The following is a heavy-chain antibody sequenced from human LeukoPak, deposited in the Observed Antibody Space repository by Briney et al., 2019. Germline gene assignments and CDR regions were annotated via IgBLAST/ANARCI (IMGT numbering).Heavy chain of an antibody. CDR2: IYPGDSDT. V-gene: IGHV5-51*01. CDR3: ARSAYSYEAQDYSFDY. CDR1: GYTSTIYW. D-gene: IGHD5-12*01. Sequence: GESLKISCKGPGYTSTIYWSAWVRQMPGKGLEWMGIIYPGDSDTRYNPSIQGQVTISVDKSVNTAYLQWSSLKASDTAFYYCARSAYSYEAQDYSFDYWGQGSLVTVSS. J-gene: IGHJ4*02.